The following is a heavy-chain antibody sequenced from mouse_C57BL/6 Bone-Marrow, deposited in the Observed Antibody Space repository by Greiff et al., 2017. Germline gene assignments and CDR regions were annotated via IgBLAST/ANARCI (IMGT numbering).Heavy chain of an antibody. CDR3: GTGAGFDD. V-gene: IGHV1-82*01. CDR2: IYPGDGDT. CDR1: GYAFSSSW. Sequence: VQVVESGPELVKPGASVKISCKASGYAFSSSWMNWVKQRPGKGLEWIGRIYPGDGDTNYNGKFKGKDTLTADKSSSTAYMQLSSLTSEDSAVYFCGTGAGFDDWGQGTTLTVSS. J-gene: IGHJ2*01. D-gene: IGHD4-1*01.